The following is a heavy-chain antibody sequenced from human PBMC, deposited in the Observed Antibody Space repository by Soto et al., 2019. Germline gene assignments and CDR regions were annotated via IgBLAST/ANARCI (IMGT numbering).Heavy chain of an antibody. V-gene: IGHV1-18*01. CDR2: ISAYNGNT. CDR3: ARALLYGIDV. Sequence: QYPGQGLEWMGWISAYNGNTNYAQKLQGRVTMTTDTSTSTAYMELRSLRSDDTAVYYWARALLYGIDVWGQRITLSVYS. D-gene: IGHD2-21*01. J-gene: IGHJ6*02.